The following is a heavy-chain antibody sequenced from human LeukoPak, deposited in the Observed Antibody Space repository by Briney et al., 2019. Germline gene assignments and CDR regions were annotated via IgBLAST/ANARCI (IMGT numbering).Heavy chain of an antibody. Sequence: GGSLRLSCAASGFTFSSYGMHWVRQAPGRGLEWVAFIRYDGSNKYYADSVKGRFTISRDNAKNTLYLQMNSLRAEDTAVYYCAAWDYQHEPHFDYWGQGTLVTVSS. CDR1: GFTFSSYG. D-gene: IGHD1-7*01. CDR3: AAWDYQHEPHFDY. CDR2: IRYDGSNK. V-gene: IGHV3-30*02. J-gene: IGHJ4*02.